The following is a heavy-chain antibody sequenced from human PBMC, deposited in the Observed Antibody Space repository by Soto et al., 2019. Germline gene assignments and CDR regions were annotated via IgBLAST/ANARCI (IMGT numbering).Heavy chain of an antibody. D-gene: IGHD3-22*01. Sequence: QVQLVQSGAEVKKPGASVKVSCKGSGYTFTNYGISWVRQAPGQGLEWMGWISGYNGNTNSAQKFQGRVTMTTDTPPSTAYRELRSRTFDDTAVYYWARDTYYYDGIVYLSDYWGKGPLVPVSS. CDR2: ISGYNGNT. V-gene: IGHV1-18*01. CDR3: ARDTYYYDGIVYLSDY. CDR1: GYTFTNYG. J-gene: IGHJ4*02.